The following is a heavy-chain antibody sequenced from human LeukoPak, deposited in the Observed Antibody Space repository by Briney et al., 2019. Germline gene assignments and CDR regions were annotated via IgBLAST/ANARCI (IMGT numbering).Heavy chain of an antibody. CDR3: ARKPSTVTTYHYGMDV. CDR2: IIPIFGTA. J-gene: IGHJ6*02. Sequence: SVKVSCKASGGTFSSYAISRVRQAPGQGLEWMGGIIPIFGTANYAQKFQGRVTITADESTSTAYMELSSLRSEDTAVYYCARKPSTVTTYHYGMDVWGQGTTVTVSS. CDR1: GGTFSSYA. D-gene: IGHD4-17*01. V-gene: IGHV1-69*13.